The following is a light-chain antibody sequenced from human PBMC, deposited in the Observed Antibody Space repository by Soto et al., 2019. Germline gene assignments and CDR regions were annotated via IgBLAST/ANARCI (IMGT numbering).Light chain of an antibody. CDR2: GAS. V-gene: IGKV3-20*01. J-gene: IGKJ1*01. CDR1: QTFSSIF. Sequence: EIVLTQSPVTLSLSPGERATLSCRASQTFSSIFLAWYQQRPGQAPRLLIYGASSRATGIPDRFSGSGSGTDFTLTISRLEPEDFAVYYCHQYVSWTFGQGTKVDIK. CDR3: HQYVSWT.